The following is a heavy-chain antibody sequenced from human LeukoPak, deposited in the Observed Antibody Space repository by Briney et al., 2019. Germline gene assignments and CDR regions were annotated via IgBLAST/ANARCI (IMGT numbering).Heavy chain of an antibody. V-gene: IGHV4-59*01. CDR2: IYYSGST. D-gene: IGHD2-21*02. J-gene: IGHJ3*02. CDR1: GGSISSYY. CDR3: ARGLAYCGGDCYPDAFDI. Sequence: PSETLSLTCTVSGGSISSYYWSWIRQPPGKGLEWIGYIYYSGSTNYNPSLKSRVTISVDTSKNQFSLKLSSVTAADTAVYYCARGLAYCGGDCYPDAFDIWGQGTMVTVSS.